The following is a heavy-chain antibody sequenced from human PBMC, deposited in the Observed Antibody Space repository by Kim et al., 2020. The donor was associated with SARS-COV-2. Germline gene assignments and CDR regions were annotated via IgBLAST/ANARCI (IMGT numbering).Heavy chain of an antibody. CDR3: AKSIAFFWVGEGVNAFVV. J-gene: IGHJ3*01. Sequence: GGSLRLSCGASGFTFNNYAMHWVRQAPGKGLEWVAVISYDGSIKYYADSVKGQFTVSRDSSHNTMYLQMRSLRPEDTAVYYCAKSIAFFWVGEGVNAFVV. CDR1: GFTFNNYA. CDR2: ISYDGSIK. V-gene: IGHV3-30*18. D-gene: IGHD3-16*01.